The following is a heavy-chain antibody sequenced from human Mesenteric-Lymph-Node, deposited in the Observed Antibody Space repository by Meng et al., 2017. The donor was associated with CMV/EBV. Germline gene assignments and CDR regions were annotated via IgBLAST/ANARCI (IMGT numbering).Heavy chain of an antibody. J-gene: IGHJ6*02. CDR2: ISSSNYI. D-gene: IGHD3-3*01. V-gene: IGHV3-69-1*01. CDR3: ARGVGSHDFWSGHSYYYDLDV. CDR1: GFRFNDYY. Sequence: GESLKISCAASGFRFNDYYMSWVRQVQGKGLEWVSSISSSNYIYYADSVNGRFTISRDNAKNSLYLQMNSLRAEDTAVYYCARGVGSHDFWSGHSYYYDLDVWGQGTTVTVSS.